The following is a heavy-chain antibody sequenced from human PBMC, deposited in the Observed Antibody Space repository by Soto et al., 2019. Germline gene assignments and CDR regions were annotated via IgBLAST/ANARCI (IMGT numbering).Heavy chain of an antibody. J-gene: IGHJ3*02. D-gene: IGHD3-22*01. CDR2: IYPGDSDT. V-gene: IGHV5-51*01. Sequence: GESLKISCKGSGYSFTSYWIGWVRQMPGKGLEWMGIIYPGDSDTRYSPSFQGQVTISADKSISTAYLQWSSLKASDTAMYYCARQAYDYYDSSGPENNAFDIWGQGTMVTVSS. CDR3: ARQAYDYYDSSGPENNAFDI. CDR1: GYSFTSYW.